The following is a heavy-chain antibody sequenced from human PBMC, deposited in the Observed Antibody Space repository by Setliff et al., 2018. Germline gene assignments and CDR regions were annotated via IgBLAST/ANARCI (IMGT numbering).Heavy chain of an antibody. CDR1: GFTFNNYY. D-gene: IGHD2-8*01. CDR3: VRNGGNSDY. V-gene: IGHV3-7*01. CDR2: IHQHGSWI. J-gene: IGHJ4*02. Sequence: GGSLRLSCATSGFTFNNYYMSWVRQAPGKGLEWVANIHQHGSWIYYVDSVRGRFSISRDNARNSVHLQMNSLRAEDTAIYYCVRNGGNSDYWGQGTLVTVSS.